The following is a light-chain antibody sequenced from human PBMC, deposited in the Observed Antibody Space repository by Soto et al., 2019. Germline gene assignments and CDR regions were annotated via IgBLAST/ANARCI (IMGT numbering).Light chain of an antibody. CDR2: SNN. CDR3: ATWDDGVQGVL. CDR1: SANIESHA. Sequence: QSVLTQPPSVSVTPGQKVSISCSGSSANIESHAVDWYQHFPGTAPKLVIYSNNERPSGVPDRFSGSKSGTSASLAINGLQSEDEDDYYCATWDDGVQGVLFGGGTKLTVL. V-gene: IGLV1-44*01. J-gene: IGLJ2*01.